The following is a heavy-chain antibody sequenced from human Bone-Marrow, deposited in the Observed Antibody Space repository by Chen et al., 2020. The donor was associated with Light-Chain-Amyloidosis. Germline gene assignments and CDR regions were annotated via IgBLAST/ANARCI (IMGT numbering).Heavy chain of an antibody. CDR3: ARGQLRYFDWSYFDY. V-gene: IGHV1-2*02. J-gene: IGHJ4*02. CDR2: INPNSGGT. CDR1: GYTFTGYY. D-gene: IGHD3-9*01. Sequence: VQSGAEVKKPGASVKVSCKASGYTFTGYYMHWVRQAPGQGLEWMGWINPNSGGTNYAQKFQGRVTMTRDTSISTAYMELSRLXSDDTAVYYCARGQLRYFDWSYFDYWGQGTLVTVSS.